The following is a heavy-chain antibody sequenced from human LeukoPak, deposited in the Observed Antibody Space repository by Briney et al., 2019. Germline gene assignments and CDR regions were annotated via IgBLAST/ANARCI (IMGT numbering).Heavy chain of an antibody. J-gene: IGHJ6*02. CDR2: ISAYNGNT. V-gene: IGHV1-18*01. D-gene: IGHD2-2*01. CDR3: ARDGIVVVPAARGYGMDV. Sequence: ASVKVSCKASGYTFTSYGISWVRQAPGQGLERMGWISAYNGNTNYAQKLQGRVTMTTDTSTSTAYMELRSLRSDDTAVYYCARDGIVVVPAARGYGMDVWGQGTTVTVSS. CDR1: GYTFTSYG.